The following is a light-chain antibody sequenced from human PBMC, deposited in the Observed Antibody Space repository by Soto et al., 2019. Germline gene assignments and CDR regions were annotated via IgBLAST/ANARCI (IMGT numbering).Light chain of an antibody. J-gene: IGLJ2*01. CDR1: SSDVGAYNY. V-gene: IGLV2-11*01. CDR2: DVN. Sequence: QSVLTQPRSVSGSPGQLVTISCTGTSSDVGAYNYVSWYQQHPDKAPKVMIYDVNKRPSGVPDRFSGSKSGNTASLTISGLQAEDEADYYCCSYAGGYTLVFGGGTKLTVL. CDR3: CSYAGGYTLV.